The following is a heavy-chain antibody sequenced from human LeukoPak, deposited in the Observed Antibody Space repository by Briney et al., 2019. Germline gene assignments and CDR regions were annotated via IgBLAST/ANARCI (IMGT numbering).Heavy chain of an antibody. CDR3: ARDQHNRYSSGWAPDLDY. D-gene: IGHD6-19*01. CDR2: ISYDGSNK. CDR1: GFTFSSYA. V-gene: IGHV3-30*04. Sequence: PGGSLRLSCVASGFTFSSYAMHWVRQAPGKGLEWVAVISYDGSNKHYADSVKGRFTISRDNSKNTLYLQMNSLRAEDTAVYYCARDQHNRYSSGWAPDLDYWGQGTLVTVSS. J-gene: IGHJ4*02.